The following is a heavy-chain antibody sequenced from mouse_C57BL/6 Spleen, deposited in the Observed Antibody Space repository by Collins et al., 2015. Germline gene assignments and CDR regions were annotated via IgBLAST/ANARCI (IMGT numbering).Heavy chain of an antibody. CDR3: APITTVVYYAMDY. V-gene: IGHV1-26*01. CDR1: GYTFTDYY. Sequence: EVQLQQSGPELVKPGASVKISCKASGYTFTDYYMNWVKQSHGKSLEWIGDINPNNGGTSYNQKFKGKATLTVDKSSSTAYMELRSLTSEDSAVYYCAPITTVVYYAMDYWGQGTSVTVSS. CDR2: INPNNGGT. D-gene: IGHD1-1*01. J-gene: IGHJ4*01.